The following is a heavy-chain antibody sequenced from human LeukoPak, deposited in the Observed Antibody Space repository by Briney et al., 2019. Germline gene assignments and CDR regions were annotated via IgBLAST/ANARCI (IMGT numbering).Heavy chain of an antibody. D-gene: IGHD3-22*01. CDR2: INYSGST. CDR3: ARGYDY. Sequence: SEALSLTCTVSGGSIIGSTSYWGWIRQPPGKGLDWIGIINYSGSTYYNPSLRSRVTISVDTSKNQFSLKLNSVTASDTAVYYCARGYDYWGQGTLVTVSS. V-gene: IGHV4-39*01. J-gene: IGHJ4*02. CDR1: GGSIIGSTSY.